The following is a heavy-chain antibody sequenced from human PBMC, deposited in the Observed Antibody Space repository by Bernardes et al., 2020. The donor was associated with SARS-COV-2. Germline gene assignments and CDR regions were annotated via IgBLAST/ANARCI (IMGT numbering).Heavy chain of an antibody. CDR1: GFTFSSYG. CDR3: ARDHHYYDKYYYYGMDG. Sequence: GGSLRLSCAASGFTFSSYGMHWVRQAPGKGLEWVADIWYDGSNKYYADSVKGRFTISRDNSKNTLYLQMNSRRAEDTAVYYCARDHHYYDKYYYYGMDGWGKETTVTVSS. J-gene: IGHJ6*04. CDR2: IWYDGSNK. V-gene: IGHV3-33*01. D-gene: IGHD3-22*01.